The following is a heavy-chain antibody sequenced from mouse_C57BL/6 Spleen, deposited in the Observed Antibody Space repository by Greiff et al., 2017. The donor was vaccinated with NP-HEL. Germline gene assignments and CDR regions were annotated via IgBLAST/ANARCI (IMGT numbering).Heavy chain of an antibody. Sequence: QVQLKQSGAELVRPGASVTLSCKASGYTFTDYEMHWVKQTPVHGLEWIGAIDPETGGTAYNQKFKGKAILTADKSSSTAYMELRSLTSEDSAVYYCTRNYDYGVGFAYWGQGTLVTVSA. V-gene: IGHV1-15*01. J-gene: IGHJ3*01. D-gene: IGHD2-4*01. CDR1: GYTFTDYE. CDR3: TRNYDYGVGFAY. CDR2: IDPETGGT.